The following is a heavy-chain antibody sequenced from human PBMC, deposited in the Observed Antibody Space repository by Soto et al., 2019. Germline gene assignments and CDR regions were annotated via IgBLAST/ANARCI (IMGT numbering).Heavy chain of an antibody. D-gene: IGHD6-19*01. CDR3: ARELAGGEYYYYGMGV. Sequence: ASVKVSCKAAGYTFTGYYMHWVRQAPGQGLEWMGWINPNSGGTNYAQKFQGWVTMTRDTSISTAYMELSRLRSDDTAVYYCARELAGGEYYYYGMGVWGQGTTVTVSS. J-gene: IGHJ6*02. CDR2: INPNSGGT. V-gene: IGHV1-2*04. CDR1: GYTFTGYY.